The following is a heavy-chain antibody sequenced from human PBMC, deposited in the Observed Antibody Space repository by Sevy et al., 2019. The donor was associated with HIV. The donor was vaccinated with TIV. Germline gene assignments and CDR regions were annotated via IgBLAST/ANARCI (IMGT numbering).Heavy chain of an antibody. V-gene: IGHV3-30*18. CDR3: AKEERGVYEDKTGYYADGQSVDY. J-gene: IGHJ4*01. Sequence: GGSLRLSCAASGFIFSGYGMHWVRQAPGRGLEWVSFISFDGNKKYYAEFVKGRFTNSKDTSKNTLFLEMNSLGAEYMAMYFCAKEERGVYEDKTGYYADGQSVDYWGQGTLVTVSS. CDR2: ISFDGNKK. CDR1: GFIFSGYG. D-gene: IGHD3-9*01.